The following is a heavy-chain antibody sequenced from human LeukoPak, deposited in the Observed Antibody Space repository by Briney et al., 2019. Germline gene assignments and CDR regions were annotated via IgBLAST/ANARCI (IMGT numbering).Heavy chain of an antibody. D-gene: IGHD3-9*01. Sequence: SETLSLTCTVSGGSISSSSYYWGWIRQPPGKGLEWIGSIYYSGSTNYNPSLKSRVTISVDTSKNQFSLKLSSVTAADTAVYYCARTWVTLRYFDWSRPTNWFDPWGQGTLVTVSS. CDR2: IYYSGST. V-gene: IGHV4-39*07. CDR3: ARTWVTLRYFDWSRPTNWFDP. CDR1: GGSISSSSYY. J-gene: IGHJ5*02.